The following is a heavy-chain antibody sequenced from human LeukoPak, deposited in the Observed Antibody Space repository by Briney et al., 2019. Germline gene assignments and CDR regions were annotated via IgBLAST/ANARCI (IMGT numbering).Heavy chain of an antibody. CDR2: INHSGST. J-gene: IGHJ5*02. CDR3: ARGGRSGNWFDP. Sequence: SETLSLTCAVYGGSFSGYYWSWIRQPPGKGLEWIGEINHSGSTNYNPSLKSRVTISVETSKNQFSLKLSSVTAADTAVYYCARGGRSGNWFDPWGQGTLVTVSS. D-gene: IGHD1-26*01. CDR1: GGSFSGYY. V-gene: IGHV4-34*01.